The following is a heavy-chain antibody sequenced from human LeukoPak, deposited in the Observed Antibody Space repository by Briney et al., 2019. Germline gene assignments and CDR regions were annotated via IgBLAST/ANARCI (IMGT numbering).Heavy chain of an antibody. CDR2: VHLDGRT. CDR3: ARGEGRSGWYFSVY. D-gene: IGHD6-19*01. CDR1: GGSVTSTNW. J-gene: IGHJ4*02. Sequence: SETLSLTCDVSGGSVTSTNWWTWVRQPPGKGLEWIGEVHLDGRTNYNPSLKSRVTISVDTSKNQFSLKLSSVTAADTAVYYCARGEGRSGWYFSVYWGQGTLVTVSS. V-gene: IGHV4-4*02.